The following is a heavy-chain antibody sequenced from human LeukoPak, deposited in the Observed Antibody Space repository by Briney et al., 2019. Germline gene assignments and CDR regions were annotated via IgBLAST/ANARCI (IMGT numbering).Heavy chain of an antibody. CDR2: IYYSGST. V-gene: IGHV4-30-4*08. J-gene: IGHJ4*02. CDR3: ARDHYYDSSGYYPLDY. CDR1: GGSISSGGYY. Sequence: SQTLSLTCTVSGGSISSGGYYWSWIRQHPGKGLEWIGYIYYSGSTYYNPSLKSRVTISVDTSKNQFSLKLSSVTAADTAVYYCARDHYYDSSGYYPLDYWGQGTLVTVSS. D-gene: IGHD3-22*01.